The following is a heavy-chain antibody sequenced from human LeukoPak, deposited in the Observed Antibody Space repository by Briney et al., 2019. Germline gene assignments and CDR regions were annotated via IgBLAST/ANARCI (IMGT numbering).Heavy chain of an antibody. D-gene: IGHD3-10*01. J-gene: IGHJ5*02. CDR3: ARRTSITMVRGVIGGFDP. V-gene: IGHV4-31*03. Sequence: SETLSLTCTVSGGSISSGGYYWSWIRQHPGKGLEWIGYIYYSGSTYYNPSLKSRVTISVDTSKNQFSLKLSSVTAAGTAVYYCARRTSITMVRGVIGGFDPWGQGTLVTVSS. CDR1: GGSISSGGYY. CDR2: IYYSGST.